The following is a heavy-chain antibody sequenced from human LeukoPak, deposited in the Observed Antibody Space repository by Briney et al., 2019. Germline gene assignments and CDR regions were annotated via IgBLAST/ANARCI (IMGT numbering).Heavy chain of an antibody. J-gene: IGHJ4*02. Sequence: PGGSLSLSCAASGFTFSSYAMTWVRQPPGKGLEWVSAISGTGGSTYYADSVKGRFTISRDTSKNTLYLQMDSLGAEDTALYYCAKALGELSFIIDFWGQGTLVTVSS. CDR3: AKALGELSFIIDF. CDR1: GFTFSSYA. D-gene: IGHD3-16*02. V-gene: IGHV3-23*01. CDR2: ISGTGGST.